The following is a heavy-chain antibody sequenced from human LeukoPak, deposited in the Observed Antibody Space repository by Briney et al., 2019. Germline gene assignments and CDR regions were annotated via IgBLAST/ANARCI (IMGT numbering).Heavy chain of an antibody. V-gene: IGHV3-49*03. CDR3: TKVFRGFYLDY. D-gene: IGHD3-22*01. CDR1: GFTFSDHT. CDR2: IRSKAYGETT. J-gene: IGHJ4*02. Sequence: GGSLRLSCTTSGFTFSDHTMTWFRQAPGKGLEWVGFIRSKAYGETTDYAASVKGRFTISRDDSKAIAYLQMNSLKIEDTAVYYCTKVFRGFYLDYWGQGTLVTVSS.